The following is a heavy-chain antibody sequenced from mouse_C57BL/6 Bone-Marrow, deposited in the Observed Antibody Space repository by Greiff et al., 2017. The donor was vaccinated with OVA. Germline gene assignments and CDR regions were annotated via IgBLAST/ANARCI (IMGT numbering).Heavy chain of an antibody. CDR3: ARIPPYYYGSRYYFDY. V-gene: IGHV8-8*01. D-gene: IGHD1-1*01. J-gene: IGHJ2*01. CDR2: IWWDDDK. CDR1: GFSLSTFGMG. Sequence: QVTLKESGPGILQPSQTLSLTCSFSGFSLSTFGMGVGWIRQPSGKGLEWLAHIWWDDDKYYNPALKSRLTISKDTSKNQVFLKIANVDTADTATYYCARIPPYYYGSRYYFDYWGQGTTLTVSS.